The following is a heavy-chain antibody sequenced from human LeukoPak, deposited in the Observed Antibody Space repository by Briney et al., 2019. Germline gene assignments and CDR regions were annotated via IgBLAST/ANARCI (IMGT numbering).Heavy chain of an antibody. Sequence: GGSLRLSCAASGFTFDDYAMHWVRQAPGKGLEWVSGISWNSGSIGYADSVKGRFTISRDNAKNSLYLQMNSLRAEDTALYYRAKVYRGSGSYYPYFDYWGQGTLVTVSS. J-gene: IGHJ4*02. CDR1: GFTFDDYA. D-gene: IGHD3-10*01. CDR2: ISWNSGSI. V-gene: IGHV3-9*01. CDR3: AKVYRGSGSYYPYFDY.